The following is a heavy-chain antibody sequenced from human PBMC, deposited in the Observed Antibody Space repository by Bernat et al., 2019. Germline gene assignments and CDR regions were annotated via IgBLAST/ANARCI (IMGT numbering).Heavy chain of an antibody. CDR1: GFTFSSYG. CDR3: AKDGGYCSSTSCRSYYYYYYMDV. Sequence: QVQLVESGGGVVQPGRSLRLSCAASGFTFSSYGMHRVRQAPGKGLEWVAVISYDGSNKYYADSVKGRFTISRDNSKNTLYLQMNSLRAEDTAVYYCAKDGGYCSSTSCRSYYYYYYMDVWGKGTTVTVSS. V-gene: IGHV3-30*18. J-gene: IGHJ6*03. CDR2: ISYDGSNK. D-gene: IGHD2-2*01.